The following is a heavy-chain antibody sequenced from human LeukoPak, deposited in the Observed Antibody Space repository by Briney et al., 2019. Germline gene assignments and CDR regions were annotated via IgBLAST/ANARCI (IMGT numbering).Heavy chain of an antibody. J-gene: IGHJ4*02. CDR3: ASSWGPNYDIWTGYYPDFDY. D-gene: IGHD3-9*01. CDR2: IIPIFGTA. V-gene: IGHV1-69*05. CDR1: GGTFSSYA. Sequence: ASVKVSCKASGGTFSSYAISWVRQAPRQGLEWMGRIIPIFGTANYAQKFQGRVTITTDESTSTAYMELSSLRSEDTAVYYCASSWGPNYDIWTGYYPDFDYWGQGTLVTVSS.